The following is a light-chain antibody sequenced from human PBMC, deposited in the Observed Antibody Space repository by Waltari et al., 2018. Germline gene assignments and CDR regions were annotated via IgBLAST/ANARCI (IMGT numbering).Light chain of an antibody. J-gene: IGKJ1*01. V-gene: IGKV3-20*01. CDR1: QGVRRA. Sequence: CRASQGVRRALAWYQQKPGQAPRRLIYGASTRATGIPDRFSGSGSGTDFSLTISRLEPDDFAVYYCQHDLRLPVTFGQGTTVEI. CDR2: GAS. CDR3: QHDLRLPVT.